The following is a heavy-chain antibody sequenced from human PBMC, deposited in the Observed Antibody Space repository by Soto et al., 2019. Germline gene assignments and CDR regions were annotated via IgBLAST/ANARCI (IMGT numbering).Heavy chain of an antibody. CDR3: ARALALAYYYDSSGYLNWFDP. CDR2: ISAYNGNT. J-gene: IGHJ5*02. V-gene: IGHV1-18*04. D-gene: IGHD3-22*01. CDR1: GYTFTSYG. Sequence: ASVKVSCKASGYTFTSYGISWVRQAPGQGLEWMGWISAYNGNTNYAQKLQGRATMTTDTSTSTAYMELRSLRSDDTAVYYCARALALAYYYDSSGYLNWFDPWGQGTLVTVSS.